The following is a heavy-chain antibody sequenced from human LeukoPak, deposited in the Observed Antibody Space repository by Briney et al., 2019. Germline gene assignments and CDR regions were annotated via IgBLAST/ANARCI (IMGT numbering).Heavy chain of an antibody. CDR1: GYSFTDYW. CDR3: ARSDQLRWFGEPRRPFYYGMDV. Sequence: GESLKISCQTAGYSFTDYWIGWVRQMPGKGLEWTGIIYPGDSDTRYSPSFQGQATISADKSIRTAYLQWSLKASDTAIYYCARSDQLRWFGEPRRPFYYGMDVWGQGTTVTVS. D-gene: IGHD3-10*01. CDR2: IYPGDSDT. V-gene: IGHV5-51*01. J-gene: IGHJ6*02.